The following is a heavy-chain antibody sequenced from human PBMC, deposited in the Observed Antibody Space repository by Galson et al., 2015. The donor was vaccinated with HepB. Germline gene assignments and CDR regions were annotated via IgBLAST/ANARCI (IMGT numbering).Heavy chain of an antibody. J-gene: IGHJ6*03. CDR1: GFTFSIYS. V-gene: IGHV3-48*02. CDR3: ARESYDFWSAVDV. D-gene: IGHD3-3*01. Sequence: SLRLSCAASGFTFSIYSMNWVRQAPGKGLEWLSYIDSGGSTIYYADSARGRFTISRDNAKNSMYLQMNSLRDEDTAVYFCARESYDFWSAVDVWGKGTTVTVS. CDR2: IDSGGSTI.